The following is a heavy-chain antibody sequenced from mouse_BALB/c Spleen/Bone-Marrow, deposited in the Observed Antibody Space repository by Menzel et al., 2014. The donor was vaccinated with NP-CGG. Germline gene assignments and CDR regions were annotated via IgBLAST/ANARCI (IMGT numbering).Heavy chain of an antibody. Sequence: QVQLQQSGAELVKPGASVKLSCKASGYTFTSYWMHWVKQRPGQGLEWIGEIDPSDSYTNYNQKSKGKATLTVDKSSNTAYMQLSSLTSEDSAVYYCARYGGYFPWFAYWGQGTLVTVSA. CDR2: IDPSDSYT. CDR3: ARYGGYFPWFAY. J-gene: IGHJ3*01. V-gene: IGHV1-69*02. D-gene: IGHD2-3*01. CDR1: GYTFTSYW.